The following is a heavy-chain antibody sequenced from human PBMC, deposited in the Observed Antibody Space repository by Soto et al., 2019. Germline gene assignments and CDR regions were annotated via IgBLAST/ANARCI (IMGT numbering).Heavy chain of an antibody. CDR3: ARGSGSYHNPTYYYYYGMDV. CDR1: GFTFSSYA. D-gene: IGHD1-26*01. Sequence: GGSLRLSCAASGFTFSSYAMHWVRQAPGKGLEYVSAISSNGGSTYYANSVKGRFTISRDNSKNTLYLQMGSLRAEDMAVYYCARGSGSYHNPTYYYYYGMDVWGQGTTVNVS. CDR2: ISSNGGST. V-gene: IGHV3-64*01. J-gene: IGHJ6*02.